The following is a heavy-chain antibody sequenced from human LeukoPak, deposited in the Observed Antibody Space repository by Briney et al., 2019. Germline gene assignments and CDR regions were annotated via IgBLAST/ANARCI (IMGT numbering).Heavy chain of an antibody. CDR1: GGPFSCYH. D-gene: IGHD3-3*01. Sequence: SETLSLTCAVYGGPFSCYHWSWIRQPPGKGLEWIGEINHSGSTNYNPSLKSRVTISVDTSKNQFSLKPSSVTAADTAVYYCARGRATYDFWSGQKIDYWGQGTLVTVSS. V-gene: IGHV4-34*01. J-gene: IGHJ4*02. CDR3: ARGRATYDFWSGQKIDY. CDR2: INHSGST.